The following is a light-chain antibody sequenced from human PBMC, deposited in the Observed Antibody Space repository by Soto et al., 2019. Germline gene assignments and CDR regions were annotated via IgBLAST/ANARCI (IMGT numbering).Light chain of an antibody. CDR2: EVS. CDR3: SSYAGTNVVV. J-gene: IGLJ2*01. V-gene: IGLV2-8*01. Sequence: QSALTQPPSASGSPRQSVTISCTGTSSDVGGYNYVSWYQQHPGKAPKRMIYEVSKRPSGVPDRFSGSKSGNTASLTVSGLQAEDEADYYCSSYAGTNVVVLGGGTKLTVL. CDR1: SSDVGGYNY.